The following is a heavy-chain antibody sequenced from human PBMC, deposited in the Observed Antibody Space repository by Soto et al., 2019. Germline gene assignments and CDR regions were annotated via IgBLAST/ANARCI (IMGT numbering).Heavy chain of an antibody. Sequence: GGSLRLSCAASGFTFSSYAMHWVRQAPGKGLEWVAVISYDGSKKYYGDSVKGRFTISRDNSKNTLYLQMNTVRAEDTAVYHCAKDNGIVAVKSHAFDIWGQGTMVTVSS. D-gene: IGHD3-22*01. CDR1: GFTFSSYA. CDR2: ISYDGSKK. V-gene: IGHV3-30-3*01. CDR3: AKDNGIVAVKSHAFDI. J-gene: IGHJ3*02.